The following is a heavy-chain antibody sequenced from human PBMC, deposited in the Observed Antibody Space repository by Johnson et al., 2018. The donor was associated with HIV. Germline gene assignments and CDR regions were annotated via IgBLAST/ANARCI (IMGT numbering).Heavy chain of an antibody. D-gene: IGHD1-20*01. CDR1: GFTFSSYA. J-gene: IGHJ3*02. V-gene: IGHV3-33*08. CDR3: ARAEGLTGRNAFDI. CDR2: IRYDGDNK. Sequence: QVHLVESGGGVVQPGRSLRLSCAASGFTFSSYAMHWVRQAPGKGLEWVAVIRYDGDNKYYGDSVKGRFTISRDNAKNSLYLQMNSVRAEDTAVYYCARAEGLTGRNAFDIWGQGTMFIVSS.